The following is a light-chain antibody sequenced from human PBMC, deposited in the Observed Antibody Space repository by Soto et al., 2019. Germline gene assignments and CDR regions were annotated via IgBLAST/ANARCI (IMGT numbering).Light chain of an antibody. CDR3: QQYGSSSLT. V-gene: IGKV3-20*01. Sequence: EIVLTQSPGPLSSSPGERATLSCRASQSVSSTYVAWYQQKPGQAPRILIYSASLRAPGSPDKFSGSGSGTDFTLTISRLEPEDFAVYYCQQYGSSSLTFGGGTKVEIK. CDR1: QSVSSTY. CDR2: SAS. J-gene: IGKJ4*01.